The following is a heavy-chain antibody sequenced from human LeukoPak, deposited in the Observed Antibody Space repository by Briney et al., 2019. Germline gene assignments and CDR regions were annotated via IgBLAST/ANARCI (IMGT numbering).Heavy chain of an antibody. V-gene: IGHV3-7*01. J-gene: IGHJ4*02. CDR3: ARNKKGDRYTYGHDS. CDR2: IKQDGSEK. Sequence: GGSLRLSCAASEFTFSTYWMSWVRQAPGKGLEWVADIKQDGSEKYYVDSVKGRFTISRQNAKNSLFLQMNSLRAEDTAVYYCARNKKGDRYTYGHDSWGQGTLVTVSS. CDR1: EFTFSTYW. D-gene: IGHD5-18*01.